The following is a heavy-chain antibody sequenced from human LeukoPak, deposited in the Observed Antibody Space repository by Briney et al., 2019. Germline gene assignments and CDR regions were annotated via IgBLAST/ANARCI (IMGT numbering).Heavy chain of an antibody. CDR3: AKDENFSNWFDP. V-gene: IGHV3-30*18. Sequence: GRSLRLSCAASGFTFDDYAMHWVRQAPGKGLEWVAVISYDGSNKYYADSVKGRFTISRDNSKNTLYLQMNSLRAEDTAVYYCAKDENFSNWFDPWGQGTLVTVSS. CDR1: GFTFDDYA. J-gene: IGHJ5*02. CDR2: ISYDGSNK. D-gene: IGHD1-7*01.